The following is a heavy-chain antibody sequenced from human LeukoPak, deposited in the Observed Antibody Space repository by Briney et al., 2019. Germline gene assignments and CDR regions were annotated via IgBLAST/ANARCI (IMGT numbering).Heavy chain of an antibody. Sequence: SETLSLTCTVSGDSISSSSYYWGWIRQPPGKGLEWIGSIYYSGSTYYNPSLKSRVTISVDTSKNQFSLKLSSVTAADTAEYYCARGQNRRHSSSWTHLAPKSAYMDVWGKGTTVTVSS. CDR3: ARGQNRRHSSSWTHLAPKSAYMDV. V-gene: IGHV4-39*07. D-gene: IGHD6-13*01. CDR2: IYYSGST. J-gene: IGHJ6*03. CDR1: GDSISSSSYY.